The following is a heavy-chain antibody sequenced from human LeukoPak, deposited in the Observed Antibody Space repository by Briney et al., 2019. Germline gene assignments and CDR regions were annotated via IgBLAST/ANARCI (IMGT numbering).Heavy chain of an antibody. CDR3: ARQGSSWYFDY. Sequence: SETLSLTCTVSGGSISSYYWSWIRQPPGKGLEWIGYIYYSGSTNYNPSLKSRVTISVDTSKNQFSLKLSSVTAADTAVYYCARQGSSWYFDYWGQGTLVTASS. CDR2: IYYSGST. CDR1: GGSISSYY. D-gene: IGHD6-13*01. J-gene: IGHJ4*02. V-gene: IGHV4-59*08.